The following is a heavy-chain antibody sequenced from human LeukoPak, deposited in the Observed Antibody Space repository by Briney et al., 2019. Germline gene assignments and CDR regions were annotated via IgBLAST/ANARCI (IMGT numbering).Heavy chain of an antibody. D-gene: IGHD3-22*01. V-gene: IGHV4-4*07. Sequence: SETLSLTCTVSGGSISSYYWSWVRQPAGKGLEWIGRIYTSGSTNYNPSLKSRVTMSVDTSKNQFSLKLSSVTAADTAVYYCARSHPYYYDSSGYEFDYWGQGTLVTVSS. CDR2: IYTSGST. CDR3: ARSHPYYYDSSGYEFDY. CDR1: GGSISSYY. J-gene: IGHJ4*02.